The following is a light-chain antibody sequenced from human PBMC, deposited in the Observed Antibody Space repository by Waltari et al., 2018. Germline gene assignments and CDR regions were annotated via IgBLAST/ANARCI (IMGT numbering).Light chain of an antibody. V-gene: IGLV2-14*03. CDR1: SSDVGGHNY. J-gene: IGLJ2*01. CDR2: DVT. CDR3: SSYTSSSTLV. Sequence: QSALTQPASVSGSPGQSITISCTGTSSDVGGHNYVSWYQQHPGKVPKLMIYDVTKRPSGVSNRFSGSKSGNTASLTISGLQAEDAADYYCSSYTSSSTLVFGGGTKLTVL.